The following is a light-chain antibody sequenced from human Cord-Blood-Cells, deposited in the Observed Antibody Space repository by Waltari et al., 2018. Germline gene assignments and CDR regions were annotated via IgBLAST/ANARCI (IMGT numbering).Light chain of an antibody. CDR3: AAWDDSLNGVV. V-gene: IGLV1-44*01. J-gene: IGLJ2*01. CDR1: SSNIGSNT. CDR2: RNN. Sequence: QSVLTQPPSASGTPGQRVTIPCSGSSSNIGSNTVNWYQQLPGTAPKPLIYRNNQRPSGVPDRFSGSKSGTSASLAISGLQAEDEADYYCAAWDDSLNGVVFGGGTKLTVL.